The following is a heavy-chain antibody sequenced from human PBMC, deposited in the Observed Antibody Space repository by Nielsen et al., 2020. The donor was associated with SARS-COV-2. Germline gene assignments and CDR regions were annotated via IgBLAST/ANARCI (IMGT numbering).Heavy chain of an antibody. D-gene: IGHD2-21*01. CDR3: HLFLPDAFDI. CDR2: ISGSGGST. V-gene: IGHV3-23*01. CDR1: GFTFSSYA. Sequence: GESLKISCAASGFTFSSYAMSWVRQAPGKGLEWVSAISGSGGSTYYADSVKGRFTISRDNSKNTLYLQMNSLRAEDTAVYYCHLFLPDAFDIWGQGTMVTVSS. J-gene: IGHJ3*02.